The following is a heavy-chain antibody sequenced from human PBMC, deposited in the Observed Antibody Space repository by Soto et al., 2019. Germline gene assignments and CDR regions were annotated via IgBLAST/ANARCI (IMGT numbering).Heavy chain of an antibody. J-gene: IGHJ5*02. CDR2: MNPNSGNT. CDR1: GYTFTSYD. V-gene: IGHV1-8*01. CDR3: ARSPIMITFGEVIVRGENWFDP. Sequence: QVQLVQSGAEVKKPGASVKLSCKASGYTFTSYDINWVRQATGQGLEWMGWMNPNSGNTGYAQKFQGRVTMTRNTSISTAYMELSSLSSEDTAVYYCARSPIMITFGEVIVRGENWFDPWGQGTLVTVSP. D-gene: IGHD3-16*02.